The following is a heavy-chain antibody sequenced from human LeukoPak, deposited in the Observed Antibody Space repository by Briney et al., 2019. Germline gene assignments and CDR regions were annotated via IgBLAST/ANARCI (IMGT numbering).Heavy chain of an antibody. J-gene: IGHJ4*02. V-gene: IGHV1-18*01. CDR2: VSAYNGNT. Sequence: ASVKVSCKASGYTFTSYGVTWVRLDPGEGLEWLGLVSAYNGNTNYAQKPQGRVTMTTDTSTSTESFQLGSLRCDGTTVYFCSRDDILGAAPDFWGQGTRVTVSS. CDR3: SRDDILGAAPDF. D-gene: IGHD1-26*01. CDR1: GYTFTSYG.